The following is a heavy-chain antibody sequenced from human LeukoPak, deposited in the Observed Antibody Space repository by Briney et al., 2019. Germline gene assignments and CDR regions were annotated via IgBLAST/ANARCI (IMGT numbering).Heavy chain of an antibody. J-gene: IGHJ4*02. CDR3: TRPILAYCGGDCYPL. Sequence: SETLSLTCTVSGGSITSSNYDWGWIRQPPGKGLEWIGNFYYSGTYYNPSLKSRVTISVDTSNQFSLKLNSVTAADTAVYYCTRPILAYCGGDCYPLWGQGTLVTVSS. D-gene: IGHD2-21*02. CDR2: FYYSGT. V-gene: IGHV4-39*01. CDR1: GGSITSSNYD.